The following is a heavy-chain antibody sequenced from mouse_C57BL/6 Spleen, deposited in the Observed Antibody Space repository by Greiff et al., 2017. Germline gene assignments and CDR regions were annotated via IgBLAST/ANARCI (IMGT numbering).Heavy chain of an antibody. CDR2: IYPSDSET. CDR3: ARQHYGSSYPYYFDY. D-gene: IGHD1-1*01. J-gene: IGHJ2*01. CDR1: GYTFTSYW. Sequence: QVQLQQPGAELVRPGSSVKLSCKASGYTFTSYWMDWVKQRPGQGLEWIGNIYPSDSETHYNQKFKDKATLTVDKSSSTAYMQLSSLTSEDSAVYYCARQHYGSSYPYYFDYWGQGTTLTVSS. V-gene: IGHV1-61*01.